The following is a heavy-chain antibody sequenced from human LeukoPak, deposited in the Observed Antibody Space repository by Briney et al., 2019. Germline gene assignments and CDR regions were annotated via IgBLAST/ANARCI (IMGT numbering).Heavy chain of an antibody. CDR3: AREYMPHGGVDAFDI. CDR1: GGSISSGDYY. J-gene: IGHJ3*02. V-gene: IGHV4-30-4*01. Sequence: KPSETLSLTCTVSGGSISSGDYYWSWIRQPPGKGLEWIGYIYYSGSTYYNPSLKSRVTISVDTSKNQFSLKLSSVTAADTAVYYCAREYMPHGGVDAFDIWGQGTMVTVSS. D-gene: IGHD2-2*01. CDR2: IYYSGST.